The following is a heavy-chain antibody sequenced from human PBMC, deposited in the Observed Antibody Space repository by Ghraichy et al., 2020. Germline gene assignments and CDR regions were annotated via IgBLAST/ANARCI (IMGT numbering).Heavy chain of an antibody. CDR1: GGSVSSGSYY. Sequence: ESLNISCTVSGGSVSSGSYYWSWIRQPPGKGLEWIGYIYYSGSTNYNPSLKSRVTISVDTSKNQFSLKLSSVTAADTAVYYCARETRRRPAVMGGSYDGWFDPWGQGTLVTVSS. CDR3: ARETRRRPAVMGGSYDGWFDP. D-gene: IGHD1-26*01. J-gene: IGHJ5*02. CDR2: IYYSGST. V-gene: IGHV4-61*01.